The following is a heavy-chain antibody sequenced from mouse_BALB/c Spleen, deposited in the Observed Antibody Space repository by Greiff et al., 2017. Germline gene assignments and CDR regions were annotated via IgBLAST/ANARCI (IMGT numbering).Heavy chain of an antibody. J-gene: IGHJ1*01. D-gene: IGHD1-2*01. CDR2: ISSGGSYT. CDR3: ARGGVLRPWYFDV. V-gene: IGHV5-6-4*01. CDR1: GFTFSSYT. Sequence: EVQRVESGGGLVKPGGSLKLSCAASGFTFSSYTMSWVRQTPEKRLEWVATISSGGSYTYYPDSVKGRFTISRDNAKNTLYLQMSSLKSEDTAMYYCARGGVLRPWYFDVWGAGTTVTVSS.